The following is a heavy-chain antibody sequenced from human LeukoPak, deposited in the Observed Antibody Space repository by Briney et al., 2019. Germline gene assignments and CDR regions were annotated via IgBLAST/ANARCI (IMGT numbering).Heavy chain of an antibody. CDR2: INHSGST. V-gene: IGHV4-34*01. CDR1: GGSFSGYY. J-gene: IGHJ4*02. CDR3: ARDRDGIVATSLDY. D-gene: IGHD5-12*01. Sequence: SETLSLTCAVYGGSFSGYYWGWIRQPPGKGLEWIGEINHSGSTNYNPSLKSRVTISVDTSKNQFSLKLSSVTAADTAVYYCARDRDGIVATSLDYWGQGTLVTVSS.